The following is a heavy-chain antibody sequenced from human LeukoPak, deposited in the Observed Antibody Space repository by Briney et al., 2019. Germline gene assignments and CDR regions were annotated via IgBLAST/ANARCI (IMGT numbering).Heavy chain of an antibody. Sequence: PSETLSLTCTVSGGSISSSSYYWGWIRQPPGKGLEWIGSIYYSGSTYYNPSLKSRVTISVDTSKNQFSLKLSSVTAADTAVYYCARSDYSGSYWAEYFQHWGQGTLVTVSS. D-gene: IGHD1-26*01. CDR3: ARSDYSGSYWAEYFQH. CDR2: IYYSGST. CDR1: GGSISSSSYY. V-gene: IGHV4-39*01. J-gene: IGHJ1*01.